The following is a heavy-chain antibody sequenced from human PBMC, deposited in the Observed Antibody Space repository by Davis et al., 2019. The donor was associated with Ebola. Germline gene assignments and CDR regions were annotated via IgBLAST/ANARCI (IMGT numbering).Heavy chain of an antibody. J-gene: IGHJ4*02. CDR1: GYTFINYG. CDR3: ARGEGAPDF. Sequence: ASVKVSCKASGYTFINYGITWVRQAPGQSLEWLGWIRTYDGNTNYAQKFQDRVTMTTDTSTTTVFMELTNLRFDDTAVYWCARGEGAPDFWGQGTLVTVSS. V-gene: IGHV1-18*04. D-gene: IGHD1-26*01. CDR2: IRTYDGNT.